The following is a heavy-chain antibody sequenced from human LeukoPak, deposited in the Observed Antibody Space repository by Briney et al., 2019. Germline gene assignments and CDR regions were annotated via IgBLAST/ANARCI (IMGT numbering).Heavy chain of an antibody. CDR3: ARAITGSPSENDY. J-gene: IGHJ4*02. Sequence: SETLSLTCTVSGYSISSGYHWGWIRQPPGKGLEWIGSIYHSGSTYYNPSLKSRVTISVDTSKNQFSLKLSSVTAADTAVYYCARAITGSPSENDYWGQGTLVTFSS. CDR2: IYHSGST. CDR1: GYSISSGYH. V-gene: IGHV4-38-2*02. D-gene: IGHD1-14*01.